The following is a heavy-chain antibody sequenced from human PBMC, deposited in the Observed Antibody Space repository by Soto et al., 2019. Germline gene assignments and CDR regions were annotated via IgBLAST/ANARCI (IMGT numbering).Heavy chain of an antibody. CDR2: IYYSGST. CDR3: ARDIAAAGTGYWFDP. V-gene: IGHV4-31*03. Sequence: QVQLQESGPGLVKPSQTLSLTCTVSGGSISSGGYYWSWIRQHPGKGLEWIGYIYYSGSTYYNPSLKSRVTISVDTSKNQFSLKLSSVTAADTAMYYCARDIAAAGTGYWFDPWGQGTLVTVSS. J-gene: IGHJ5*02. CDR1: GGSISSGGYY. D-gene: IGHD6-13*01.